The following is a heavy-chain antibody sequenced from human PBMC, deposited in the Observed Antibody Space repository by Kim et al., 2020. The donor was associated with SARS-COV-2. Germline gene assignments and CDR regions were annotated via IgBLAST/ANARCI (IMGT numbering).Heavy chain of an antibody. CDR2: MSYDGSNK. V-gene: IGHV3-30-3*01. D-gene: IGHD2-15*01. J-gene: IGHJ4*02. CDR1: GFTFSIYS. CDR3: ARGQIPQVVVATPFDH. Sequence: GGSLRLSCAASGFTFSIYSLHWVRQAPGKGLEWVAVMSYDGSNKYYADSVKGRFTISRDNSKNTVYLQMNSLRAEDTAVYYCARGQIPQVVVATPFDHWGQATLVTVS.